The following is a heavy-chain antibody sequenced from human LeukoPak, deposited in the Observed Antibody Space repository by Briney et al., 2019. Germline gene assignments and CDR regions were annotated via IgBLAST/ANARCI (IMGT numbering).Heavy chain of an antibody. J-gene: IGHJ4*02. D-gene: IGHD1-1*01. CDR1: GGSISPYY. CDR2: ILYSGTTT. V-gene: IGHV4-59*01. Sequence: PSETLSLTCTVSGGSISPYYWSWIRQTPGKGLEWIGYILYSGTTTNYNPSLKSRVTISVDTSKNQFSLKLSSVTAADTAVYYCARVVAWNDLVYLGQGTLVTVSS. CDR3: ARVVAWNDLVY.